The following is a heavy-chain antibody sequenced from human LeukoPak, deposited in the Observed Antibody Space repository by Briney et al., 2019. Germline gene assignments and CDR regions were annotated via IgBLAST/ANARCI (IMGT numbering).Heavy chain of an antibody. CDR1: GYTFTGYY. Sequence: ASVKVSCKASGYTFTGYYMHWVRQAPGQGLEWMGWINPNSGGTNYAQKFQGWVTMTRDTSISTAYMELSRLRSDDTAVYYCARWRVGNYDFWSGSGMDVWGQGTTVTVSS. D-gene: IGHD3-3*01. CDR2: INPNSGGT. J-gene: IGHJ6*02. V-gene: IGHV1-2*04. CDR3: ARWRVGNYDFWSGSGMDV.